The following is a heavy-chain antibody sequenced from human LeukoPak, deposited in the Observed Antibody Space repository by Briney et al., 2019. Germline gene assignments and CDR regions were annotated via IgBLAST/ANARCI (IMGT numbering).Heavy chain of an antibody. D-gene: IGHD3-10*01. Sequence: SETLSLTCTVSGASISSSGYCWGWVRQPPGKGLEWIGRICEGRTTYYIPSLKSRVAISVDTSKNQFSLKLSSVTAADTAVYYCARDPEKYGSGSYDYWGQGTLVTVSS. CDR3: ARDPEKYGSGSYDY. CDR2: ICEGRTT. CDR1: GASISSSGYC. J-gene: IGHJ4*02. V-gene: IGHV4-39*07.